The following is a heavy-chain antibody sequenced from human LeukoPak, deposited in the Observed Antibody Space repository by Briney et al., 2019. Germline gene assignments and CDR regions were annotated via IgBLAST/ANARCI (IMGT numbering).Heavy chain of an antibody. V-gene: IGHV3-48*03. J-gene: IGHJ4*02. D-gene: IGHD6-19*01. CDR2: ISSTGRTK. CDR3: ARDRYSSGWATFDY. CDR1: GFTFGTYE. Sequence: GGSLRLSCAASGFTFGTYEMNWVRQAPGKGLEWVSCISSTGRTKYYADSVKGRFTISRDNSKNTLYLQMNSLRAEDTAVYYCARDRYSSGWATFDYWGQGTLVTVSS.